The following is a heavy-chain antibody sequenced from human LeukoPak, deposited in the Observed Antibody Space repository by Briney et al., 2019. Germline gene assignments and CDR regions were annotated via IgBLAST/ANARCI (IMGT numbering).Heavy chain of an antibody. CDR2: INPNSGGT. J-gene: IGHJ4*02. D-gene: IGHD4-17*01. CDR1: GYTFTGYY. CDR3: ARSDYGDFTIDY. Sequence: GASVKVPCKASGYTFTGYYMHWVRQAPGQGLEWMGWINPNSGGTNYAQKFQGWVTMTRDTSISTAYMELSRLRSDDTAVYYCARSDYGDFTIDYWGQGTLVTVSS. V-gene: IGHV1-2*04.